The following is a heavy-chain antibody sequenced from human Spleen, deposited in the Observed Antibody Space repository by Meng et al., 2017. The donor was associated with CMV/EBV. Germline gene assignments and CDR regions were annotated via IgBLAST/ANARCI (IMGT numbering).Heavy chain of an antibody. Sequence: SETLSLTCIVSSGSINNYYWSWIRQPPGKGLEWIGYIYYSGSTNYIPSLNSRVTFSLDTSKNQFSLKLYSVTAADTAVYYCARGPPYCPTLNCFTFFFDYWGQGSLVTVSS. V-gene: IGHV4-59*01. CDR1: SGSINNYY. J-gene: IGHJ4*02. D-gene: IGHD2/OR15-2a*01. CDR3: ARGPPYCPTLNCFTFFFDY. CDR2: IYYSGST.